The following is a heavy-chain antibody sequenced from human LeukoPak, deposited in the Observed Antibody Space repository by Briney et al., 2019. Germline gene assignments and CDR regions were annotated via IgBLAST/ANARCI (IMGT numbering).Heavy chain of an antibody. CDR3: ARGDYYDSSGYLNWFDP. J-gene: IGHJ5*02. D-gene: IGHD3-22*01. CDR1: GFTFSSYG. V-gene: IGHV3-33*01. Sequence: PGGSLRLSCAASGFTFSSYGMHWVRQAPGKGLECVAVIWYDGSNKYYADSVKGRFTISRDNSKNKLYLQMNSLRAEDTAVYYCARGDYYDSSGYLNWFDPWGQGTLVTVSS. CDR2: IWYDGSNK.